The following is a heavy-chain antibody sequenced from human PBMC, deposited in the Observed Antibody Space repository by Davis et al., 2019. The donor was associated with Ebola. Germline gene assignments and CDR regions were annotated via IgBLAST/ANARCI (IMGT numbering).Heavy chain of an antibody. CDR2: IYPGDSDT. V-gene: IGHV5-51*01. J-gene: IGHJ4*02. CDR3: ARLQQLVSSGSDY. CDR1: GYSFPSYW. Sequence: GESLKISCKGSGYSFPSYWIAWVRQMPGKGLEYMGIIYPGDSDTRYSPSFQGQVTISADKSISTAYLQWSSLKASDTAMYYCARLQQLVSSGSDYWGQGTLVTVSS. D-gene: IGHD6-6*01.